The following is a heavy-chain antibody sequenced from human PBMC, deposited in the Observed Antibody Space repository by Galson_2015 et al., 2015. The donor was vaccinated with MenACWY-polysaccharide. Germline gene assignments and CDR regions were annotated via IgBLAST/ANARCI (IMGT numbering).Heavy chain of an antibody. Sequence: QSGAEVKKPGESLKISCKASGYTFSRYPMHWVRQAPGQRFEWMGWITGGNGDTRYSEKLQGRVSITKDTSANTVYMELSSLTYEDTAVVYCARHVIGGGYFGYWGQGTLITVSS. CDR3: ARHVIGGGYFGY. V-gene: IGHV1-3*01. D-gene: IGHD2/OR15-2a*01. CDR1: GYTFSRYP. J-gene: IGHJ4*02. CDR2: ITGGNGDT.